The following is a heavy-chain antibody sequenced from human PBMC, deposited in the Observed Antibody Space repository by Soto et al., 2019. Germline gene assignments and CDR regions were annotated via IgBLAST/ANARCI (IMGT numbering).Heavy chain of an antibody. V-gene: IGHV3-30-3*01. D-gene: IGHD1-26*01. CDR3: ARESTGSYGLDY. Sequence: QVQLVESGGGVVQPGRSLRLSCAASGFTFSSYAMHWVRQAPGKGLEWVAVISYDGGNKYYADSVKGRFTISRDNSKNTLYLQMNSLRAEDTAVYYCARESTGSYGLDYWGQGTLVTVSS. CDR1: GFTFSSYA. J-gene: IGHJ4*02. CDR2: ISYDGGNK.